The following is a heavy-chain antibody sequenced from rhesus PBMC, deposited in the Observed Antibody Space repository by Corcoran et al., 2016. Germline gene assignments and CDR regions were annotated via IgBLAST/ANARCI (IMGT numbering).Heavy chain of an antibody. D-gene: IGHD2-21*01. Sequence: EVQLVETGGGLVQPGGSLKLSCAASGFTFSSYGMSWVRQAPGKGLEWVSAINSGVGSTNNADTEKCPFTISRDTSKNSLSLQMNSLRAEDTAVYYCAKGEVYCTGSGCYVDAFDFWGQGLRVTVSS. CDR3: AKGEVYCTGSGCYVDAFDF. J-gene: IGHJ3*01. CDR1: GFTFSSYG. CDR2: INSGVGST. V-gene: IGHV3S5*01.